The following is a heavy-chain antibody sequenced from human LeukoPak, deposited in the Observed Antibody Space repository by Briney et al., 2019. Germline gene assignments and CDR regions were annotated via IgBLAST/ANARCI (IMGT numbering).Heavy chain of an antibody. D-gene: IGHD3-10*01. J-gene: IGHJ4*02. V-gene: IGHV4-59*01. Sequence: SETLSLTCTVSGGSISSYYWSWIRQPPGKGLEWIGYIYYSGSTNYNPSLKSRVTISVDTSKNQFSLKLSSVTAADTAAYYCARGSYYGSGSYNYWGQGTLVTVSS. CDR1: GGSISSYY. CDR2: IYYSGST. CDR3: ARGSYYGSGSYNY.